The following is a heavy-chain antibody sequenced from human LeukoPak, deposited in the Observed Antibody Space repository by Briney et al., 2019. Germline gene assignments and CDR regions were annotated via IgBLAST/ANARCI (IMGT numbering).Heavy chain of an antibody. D-gene: IGHD6-6*01. CDR3: AKDRRQLLGFDY. V-gene: IGHV3-23*01. CDR2: IGGSGGST. J-gene: IGHJ4*02. Sequence: GGSLRLSCAASGFTFSSYAMSWVRQAPGKGLEWVSAIGGSGGSTYYADSVKGRFTISRDNSKNTLYLQMNSLRAEDTAVYYCAKDRRQLLGFDYWGQGTLVTVSS. CDR1: GFTFSSYA.